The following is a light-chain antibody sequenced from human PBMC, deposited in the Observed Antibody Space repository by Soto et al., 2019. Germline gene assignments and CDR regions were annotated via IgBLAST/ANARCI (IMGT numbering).Light chain of an antibody. J-gene: IGKJ1*01. Sequence: EFVLTQSPGTLSLSPGERATLSCRASQTVRNNYLAWYQQKPGQAPRLLIYDASSRATGIPDRFSGGGSGTDFTLTISRLEPEDSAVYYCQQRSNWRFGQGTKVDIK. V-gene: IGKV3D-20*02. CDR3: QQRSNWR. CDR2: DAS. CDR1: QTVRNNY.